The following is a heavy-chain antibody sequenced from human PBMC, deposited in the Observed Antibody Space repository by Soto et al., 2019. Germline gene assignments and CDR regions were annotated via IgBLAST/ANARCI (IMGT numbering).Heavy chain of an antibody. CDR2: ISYDGSNK. CDR3: ARDSRRYYDILTGAPYVDY. J-gene: IGHJ4*02. CDR1: GFTFSSYA. V-gene: IGHV3-30-3*01. Sequence: PGGSLRLSCAASGFTFSSYAMHWVRQAPGKGLEWVAVISYDGSNKYYADSVKGRFTISRDNSKNTLYLQMNSLRAEDTAVYYCARDSRRYYDILTGAPYVDYWGQGTLVTVSS. D-gene: IGHD3-9*01.